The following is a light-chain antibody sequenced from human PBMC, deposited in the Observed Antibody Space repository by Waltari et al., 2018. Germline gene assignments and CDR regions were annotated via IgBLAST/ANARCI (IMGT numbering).Light chain of an antibody. CDR3: SSYTSSSTLV. CDR1: SSDVGGSNY. CDR2: EVS. Sequence: QSALTQPASVSGSPGQSIPIPCTGTSSDVGGSNYVSWYQQHPGKAPKLMIYEVSNRPSGVSNRFSGSKSGNTASLTISGLQAEDEADYYCSSYTSSSTLVFGGGTKLTVL. J-gene: IGLJ2*01. V-gene: IGLV2-14*01.